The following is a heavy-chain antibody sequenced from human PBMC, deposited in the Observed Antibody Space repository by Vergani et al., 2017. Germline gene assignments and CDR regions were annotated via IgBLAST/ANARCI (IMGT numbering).Heavy chain of an antibody. J-gene: IGHJ3*02. V-gene: IGHV3-23*01. Sequence: EVQLLESGGDLVQPGGSLRLSCAASGFTFIMHAMSWVRQAPGKGLEWVSTLSASDRRMNYADSVKGRFTISRDISKNTLFLHMNSLRPEDTAVYYCAKVGRSEVAGTFGAFEIGGQGTMVTVSS. D-gene: IGHD6-19*01. CDR3: AKVGRSEVAGTFGAFEI. CDR1: GFTFIMHA. CDR2: LSASDRRM.